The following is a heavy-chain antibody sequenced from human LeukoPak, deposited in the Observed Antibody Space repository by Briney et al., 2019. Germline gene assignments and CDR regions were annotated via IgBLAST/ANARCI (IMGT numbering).Heavy chain of an antibody. CDR2: IYYSGST. V-gene: IGHV4-59*01. J-gene: IGHJ3*02. CDR1: GGSISSYY. CDR3: ARVRGYSSLNAFDI. D-gene: IGHD6-13*01. Sequence: PSETLSLTCTVSGGSISSYYWSWLRQPPAKGLEWIGYIYYSGSTNYNPSLKSRVTISVDTSKNQFSLKLSSVTAADTAVYYCARVRGYSSLNAFDIWGQGTMVTVSS.